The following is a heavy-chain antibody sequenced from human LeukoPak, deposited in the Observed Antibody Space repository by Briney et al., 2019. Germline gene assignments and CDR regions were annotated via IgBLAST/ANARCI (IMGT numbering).Heavy chain of an antibody. CDR1: GGSISSYY. Sequence: SETLSLTCTVSGGSISSYYWSWIRQPPGKGLEWIGYIYYSGSTNYNPSLKSRVTISVDTSKNQFSLKLSSVTAADTAVYYCARLKREAIVRGVIIPYDAFDIWGQGTMVTVSS. CDR2: IYYSGST. V-gene: IGHV4-59*08. CDR3: ARLKREAIVRGVIIPYDAFDI. D-gene: IGHD3-10*01. J-gene: IGHJ3*02.